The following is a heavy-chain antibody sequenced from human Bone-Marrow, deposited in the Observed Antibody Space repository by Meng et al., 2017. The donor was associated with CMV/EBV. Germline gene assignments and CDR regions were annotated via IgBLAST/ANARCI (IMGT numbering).Heavy chain of an antibody. V-gene: IGHV3-48*03. D-gene: IGHD5/OR15-5a*01. CDR2: ISRSGSNT. Sequence: GGSLRLSCAASGFTFSSYAMNWVRQAPGKGLEWISTISRSGSNTYYADSVKGRFTISRDNAKNSLYLQMNSLRADDTALYYCSKKAVSPPSLDNWFDPWGQGTLVPVSS. CDR3: SKKAVSPPSLDNWFDP. J-gene: IGHJ5*02. CDR1: GFTFSSYA.